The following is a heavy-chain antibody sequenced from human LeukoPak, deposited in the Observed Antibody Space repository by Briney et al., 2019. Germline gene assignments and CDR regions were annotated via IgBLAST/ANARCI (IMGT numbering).Heavy chain of an antibody. D-gene: IGHD3-9*01. J-gene: IGHJ6*02. V-gene: IGHV3-23*01. CDR3: AKGVTYYDILTGFHDYYYGMDV. CDR2: ISGSGGST. Sequence: PGGSLRLSCAASRFTFSSYAMSWVRQAPGKGLEWDSAISGSGGSTYYADSVKGRFTISRDNSKNTLYLQMNSLRAEDTAVYYCAKGVTYYDILTGFHDYYYGMDVWGQGTTVTVSS. CDR1: RFTFSSYA.